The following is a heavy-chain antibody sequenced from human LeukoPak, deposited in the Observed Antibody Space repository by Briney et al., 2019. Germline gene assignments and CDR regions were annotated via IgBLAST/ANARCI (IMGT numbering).Heavy chain of an antibody. CDR3: ARDRAGYCSSTSCYRSAFDI. J-gene: IGHJ3*02. CDR1: GASISIYY. D-gene: IGHD2-2*01. CDR2: IYTSGST. V-gene: IGHV4-4*07. Sequence: SETLSLTCTVSGASISIYYWSWIRQPAGKGLEWIGRIYTSGSTNYNPSLKSRVTMSVGTSKNQFSLKLSSVTAADTAVYYCARDRAGYCSSTSCYRSAFDIWGQGTMVTVSS.